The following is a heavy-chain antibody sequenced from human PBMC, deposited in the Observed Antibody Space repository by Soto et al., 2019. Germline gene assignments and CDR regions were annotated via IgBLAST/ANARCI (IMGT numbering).Heavy chain of an antibody. CDR1: GFSFSSYA. D-gene: IGHD5-12*01. V-gene: IGHV3-23*01. CDR3: AKGSIQYSASIDY. CDR2: MSASVGTS. J-gene: IGHJ4*02. Sequence: EVELLESGGGLIHPGESLRLSCAASGFSFSSYAMIWVRQAPGKGLEWVSVMSASVGTSYFADSVKGRFSMSRDNSKNMFYLEMNSLRAEDTAIYFCAKGSIQYSASIDYWGQGTLVSVSS.